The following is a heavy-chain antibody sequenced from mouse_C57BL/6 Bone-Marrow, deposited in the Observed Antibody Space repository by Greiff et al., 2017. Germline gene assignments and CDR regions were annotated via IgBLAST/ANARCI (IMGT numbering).Heavy chain of an antibody. V-gene: IGHV1-18*01. CDR2: INPNNGGT. J-gene: IGHJ1*03. CDR1: GYTFTDYN. CDR3: ARPWYFDV. Sequence: VHVKQSGPELVKPGASVKIPCKASGYTFTDYNMDWVKQSHGKSLEWIGDINPNNGGTIYNQKFKGKATLTVDKSSSTAYMELRSLTSEDTAVYYCARPWYFDVWGTGTTVTVSS.